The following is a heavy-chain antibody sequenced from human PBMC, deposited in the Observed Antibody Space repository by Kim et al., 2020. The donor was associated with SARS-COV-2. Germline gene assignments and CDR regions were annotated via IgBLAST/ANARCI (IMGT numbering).Heavy chain of an antibody. Sequence: GGSLRLSCAASGFTFSDYYMSWIRQAPGKGLEWVSYISSSSSYTNYADSVKGRFTISRDNAKNSLYLQMNSLRAEDTAVYYCARAPSAGGVRGVIIKYNWFDPWGQGTLVTVSS. CDR2: ISSSSSYT. CDR1: GFTFSDYY. D-gene: IGHD3-10*01. J-gene: IGHJ5*02. CDR3: ARAPSAGGVRGVIIKYNWFDP. V-gene: IGHV3-11*05.